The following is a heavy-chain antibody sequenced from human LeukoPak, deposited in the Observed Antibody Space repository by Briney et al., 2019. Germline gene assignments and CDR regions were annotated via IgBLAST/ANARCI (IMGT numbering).Heavy chain of an antibody. Sequence: SETLSLTCTVSGGSISSYYWSWIRQPPGKGLEWIGYVYYSGSTNYNPSLKSRVTISVATSKNQFSLKLSSVTAADTAVYYCAREGFWSGLIDYWGQGTLVTVSS. CDR2: VYYSGST. J-gene: IGHJ4*02. D-gene: IGHD3-3*01. CDR1: GGSISSYY. CDR3: AREGFWSGLIDY. V-gene: IGHV4-59*01.